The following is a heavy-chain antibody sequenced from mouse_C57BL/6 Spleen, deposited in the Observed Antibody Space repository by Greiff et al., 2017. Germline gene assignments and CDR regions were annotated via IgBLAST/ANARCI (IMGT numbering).Heavy chain of an antibody. CDR2: INPNNGGT. D-gene: IGHD1-1*01. CDR1: GYTFTDYN. Sequence: VQLQQSGPELVKPGASVKMSCKASGYTFTDYNMHWVKQSHGKSLEWIGYINPNNGGTSYNQKFKGKATLTVNKSSSTAYMELRSLTSEDSAVYYCASDYYGSSHYYAMDYWGQGTSATVSS. CDR3: ASDYYGSSHYYAMDY. J-gene: IGHJ4*01. V-gene: IGHV1-22*01.